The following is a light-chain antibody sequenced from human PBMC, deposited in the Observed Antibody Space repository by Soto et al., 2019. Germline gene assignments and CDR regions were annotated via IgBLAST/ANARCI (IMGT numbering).Light chain of an antibody. CDR1: QNVRAF. J-gene: IGKJ1*01. Sequence: EVVLTQSPATLSLSPGERATLSCRASQNVRAFLDWYQQKPGQAPRLLIYAASNRATGIPDRFSGSGSGTDFTLTISSLEPEDFAVYYCQQYNNWPWTFGQGTKVEIK. V-gene: IGKV3-11*01. CDR2: AAS. CDR3: QQYNNWPWT.